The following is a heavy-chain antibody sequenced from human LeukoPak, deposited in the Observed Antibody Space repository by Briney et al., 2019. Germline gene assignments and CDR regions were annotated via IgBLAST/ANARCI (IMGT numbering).Heavy chain of an antibody. CDR1: GGSFSGYY. CDR2: INHSGST. D-gene: IGHD3-3*01. CDR3: ARETHYDFWSGYLFDY. V-gene: IGHV4-34*01. J-gene: IGHJ4*02. Sequence: SETLSLTCAVYGGSFSGYYWSWIRQPPGKGLEWIGEINHSGSTNYNPSLKSRVTISVDTSKNQFSLKLSSVTAAGTAVYYCARETHYDFWSGYLFDYWGQGTLVTVSS.